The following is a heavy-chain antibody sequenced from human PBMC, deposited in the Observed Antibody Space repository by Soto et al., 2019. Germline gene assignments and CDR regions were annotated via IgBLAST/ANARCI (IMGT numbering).Heavy chain of an antibody. Sequence: EVQLLESGGGLVQPGGSLRLSCAASGFTFSSYAMSWVRQAPGKGLEWVSAISGSGGSTYYADSVKGRFTISRDNSKNTLYLQMNSLRAEDTAVYYCAKDQNRGIQLWLQDWFDPWGQGTLVTVSS. J-gene: IGHJ5*02. CDR1: GFTFSSYA. CDR3: AKDQNRGIQLWLQDWFDP. V-gene: IGHV3-23*01. CDR2: ISGSGGST. D-gene: IGHD5-18*01.